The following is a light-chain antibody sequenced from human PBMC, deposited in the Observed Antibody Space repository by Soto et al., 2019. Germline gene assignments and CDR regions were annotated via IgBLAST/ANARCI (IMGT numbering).Light chain of an antibody. CDR1: SYNIGTGYN. CDR2: VDN. J-gene: IGLJ2*01. CDR3: QSYDSSLSGHVV. V-gene: IGLV1-40*01. Sequence: QSVLTQPPSVSGAPGQRVTISCTGSSYNIGTGYNVHWYQQLPGTAPKLLIYVDNNRPSGVPDRFSGSKSGTSASLAITGLQAEDEAVYYCQSYDSSLSGHVVFGGGTKLTVL.